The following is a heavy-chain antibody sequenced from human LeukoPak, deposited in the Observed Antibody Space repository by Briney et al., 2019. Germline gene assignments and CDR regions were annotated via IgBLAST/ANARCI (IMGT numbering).Heavy chain of an antibody. Sequence: ASVKASCKASGYTFTSYGISWVRQPPGQGLEWMEWISAYNGNTNYAQKLQGRATMTTDTSTSTAYMELRSLRSDDTAVYYCARAVGITGTRGRWFDPWGQGTLVTVSS. CDR1: GYTFTSYG. V-gene: IGHV1-18*01. CDR2: ISAYNGNT. J-gene: IGHJ5*02. D-gene: IGHD1-7*01. CDR3: ARAVGITGTRGRWFDP.